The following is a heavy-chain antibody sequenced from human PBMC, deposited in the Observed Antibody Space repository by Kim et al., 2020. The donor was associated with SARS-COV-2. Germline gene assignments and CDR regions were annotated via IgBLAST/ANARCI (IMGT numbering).Heavy chain of an antibody. CDR3: ARYYYDTSGYYDF. D-gene: IGHD3-22*01. Sequence: ASVKVSCKASGYTFTSYDINWVRQATGQGLEWMGWMNPNSGNTVYAQKFQGRVTMTRNTSMRTAYMELSSLTSEDTAVYYCARYYYDTSGYYDFWGQGTLVTVSS. CDR2: MNPNSGNT. CDR1: GYTFTSYD. J-gene: IGHJ4*02. V-gene: IGHV1-8*01.